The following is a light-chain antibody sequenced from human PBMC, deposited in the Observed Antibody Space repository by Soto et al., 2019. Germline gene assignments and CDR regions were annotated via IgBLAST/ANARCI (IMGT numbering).Light chain of an antibody. CDR1: QSISTSS. Sequence: EIVMTQSPATLSLSPGHRATLSCRASQSISTSSLSWYQQKPGQAPRLVMYGTSTRATGIPARFSGSGSGTDFALTIDSLQPEDFAVYYCQQDYNLPGTFGQGTKVEIK. J-gene: IGKJ1*01. CDR2: GTS. CDR3: QQDYNLPGT. V-gene: IGKV3D-7*01.